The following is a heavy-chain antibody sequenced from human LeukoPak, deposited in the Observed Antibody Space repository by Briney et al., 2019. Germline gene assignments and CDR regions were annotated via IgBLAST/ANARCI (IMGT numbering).Heavy chain of an antibody. V-gene: IGHV4-34*09. CDR1: GGSFSGYY. Sequence: SETLSLTCAVYGGSFSGYYWSWIRQPPGKGLEWIGYIYYSGSTYYNPSLKSRVTISVDTSKNQFSLKLSSVTAADTAVYYCARARSDWRQLELFDYWGQGTLVTVSS. J-gene: IGHJ4*02. D-gene: IGHD6-6*01. CDR3: ARARSDWRQLELFDY. CDR2: IYYSGST.